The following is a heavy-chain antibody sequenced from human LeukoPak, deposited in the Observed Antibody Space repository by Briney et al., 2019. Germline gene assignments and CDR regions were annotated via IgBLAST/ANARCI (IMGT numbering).Heavy chain of an antibody. CDR2: IYYSGST. D-gene: IGHD4-17*01. CDR1: GGSISSGDYS. CDR3: ARADTVTTAASDI. V-gene: IGHV4-30-4*08. Sequence: SETLSLTCTVSGGSISSGDYSWSWIRQPPGKGLEWIVYIYYSGSTYYNPSLKSRVTISVDTSKNQFSLKLSSVTAADTAVYYCARADTVTTAASDIWGQGTMVTVSS. J-gene: IGHJ3*02.